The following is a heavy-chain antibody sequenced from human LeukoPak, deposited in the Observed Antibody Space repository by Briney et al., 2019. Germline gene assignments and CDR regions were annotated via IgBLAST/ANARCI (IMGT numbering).Heavy chain of an antibody. CDR3: ANQLGYCSSTSCFLFDY. D-gene: IGHD2-2*01. V-gene: IGHV3-30*02. J-gene: IGHJ4*02. CDR2: IRYDGSNK. Sequence: GGSLRLSCAASGFTFSSYGIHWVRQAPGKGLEWVAFIRYDGSNKYYADSVKGRFTISRDNSKNTLYLQMNSLRAEDTAVYYCANQLGYCSSTSCFLFDYWGQGTLVTVSS. CDR1: GFTFSSYG.